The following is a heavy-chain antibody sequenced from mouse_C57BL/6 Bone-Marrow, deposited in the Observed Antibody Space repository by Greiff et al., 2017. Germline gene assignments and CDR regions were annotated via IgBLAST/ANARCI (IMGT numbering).Heavy chain of an antibody. CDR1: GFNIKDDY. Sequence: VQLQQSGAELVRPGASVKLSCTASGFNIKDDYMHWVKQRPEQGLEWIGWIDHENGDTEYASKFQGKATITADTSSNTAYLQLSSLTSEDTAVYYCTTHYDYLWFAYWGQGTLVTVSA. CDR3: TTHYDYLWFAY. D-gene: IGHD2-4*01. J-gene: IGHJ3*01. CDR2: IDHENGDT. V-gene: IGHV14-4*01.